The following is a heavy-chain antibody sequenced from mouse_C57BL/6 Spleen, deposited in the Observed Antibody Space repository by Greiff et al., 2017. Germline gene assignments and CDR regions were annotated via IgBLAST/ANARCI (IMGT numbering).Heavy chain of an antibody. Sequence: QVQLKQPGAELVKPGASVKLSCKASGYTFTSYWMHWVKQRPGRGLEWIGRIDPNSGGTKYNEKFKSKATLTVDKPSSTAYMQLSSLTSEDSAVYYGARGEDDYGYYAMDYWGQGTSVTVSS. V-gene: IGHV1-72*01. CDR3: ARGEDDYGYYAMDY. J-gene: IGHJ4*01. D-gene: IGHD2-4*01. CDR1: GYTFTSYW. CDR2: IDPNSGGT.